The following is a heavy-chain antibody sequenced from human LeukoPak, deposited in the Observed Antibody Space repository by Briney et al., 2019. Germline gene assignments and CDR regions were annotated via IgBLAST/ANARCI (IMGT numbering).Heavy chain of an antibody. CDR1: GGSISSSSYY. Sequence: SETLSLTCTVSGGSISSSSYYWGWIRQPPGTGLEWVGSIYYSGSTYYNPSLKSRVTISVDTSKNQFSLKLSSVTAPDTAVYYCATKLRFLEQTDAFDIWGQGTMVTVSS. D-gene: IGHD3-3*01. CDR3: ATKLRFLEQTDAFDI. J-gene: IGHJ3*02. V-gene: IGHV4-39*01. CDR2: IYYSGST.